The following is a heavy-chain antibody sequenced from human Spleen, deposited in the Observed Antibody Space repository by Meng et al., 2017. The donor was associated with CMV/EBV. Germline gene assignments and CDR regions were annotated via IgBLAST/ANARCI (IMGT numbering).Heavy chain of an antibody. D-gene: IGHD6-19*01. J-gene: IGHJ4*02. CDR2: INHSGST. V-gene: IGHV4-34*01. CDR1: GGSFSGYY. Sequence: LETLSLTCAVYGGSFSGYYWSWIRQPPGKGLEWIGEINHSGSTNYNPSLKSRVTISVDTSKNQFSLKLSSVTAADTAVYYCARGIAVALVWGQGTLVTVSS. CDR3: ARGIAVALV.